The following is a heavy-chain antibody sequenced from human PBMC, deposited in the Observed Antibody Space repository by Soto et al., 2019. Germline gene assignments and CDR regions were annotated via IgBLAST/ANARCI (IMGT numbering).Heavy chain of an antibody. J-gene: IGHJ5*02. CDR3: ARDKAVVPAAMGWFDP. V-gene: IGHV4-59*01. CDR2: IYYSGST. D-gene: IGHD2-2*01. Sequence: PSETLSLTCTVSGGSISSYYCSWIRQPPGKGLEWIGYIYYSGSTNYNPSLKSRVTISVDTSKNQFSLKLSSVTAADTAVYYCARDKAVVPAAMGWFDPWGQGTLVTVSS. CDR1: GGSISSYY.